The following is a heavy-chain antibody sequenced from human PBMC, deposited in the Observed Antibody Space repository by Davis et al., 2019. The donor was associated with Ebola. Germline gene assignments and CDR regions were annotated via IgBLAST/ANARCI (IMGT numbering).Heavy chain of an antibody. CDR1: GGTFSSYS. J-gene: IGHJ6*02. D-gene: IGHD2-8*01. CDR2: IIPMFNTR. Sequence: SVKVSCKASGGTFSSYSINWVRQAPGQGLEWMGGIIPMFNTRNYAQKFQDRVTFTADESTSTAYMELTSLRSEDTAVYYCANVPKPVMGRFSYYAMDVWGQGITVTVSS. CDR3: ANVPKPVMGRFSYYAMDV. V-gene: IGHV1-69*13.